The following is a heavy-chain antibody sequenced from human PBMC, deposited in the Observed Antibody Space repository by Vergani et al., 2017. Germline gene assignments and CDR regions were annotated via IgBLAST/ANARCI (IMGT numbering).Heavy chain of an antibody. CDR2: IYTSGST. CDR3: AGVVVPAAKAGVGVFDP. V-gene: IGHV4-61*02. D-gene: IGHD2-2*01. Sequence: QVQLQESGPGLVKPSQTLSLTCTVSGGSISSGSYYWSWIRQPAGKGLEWIGRIYTSGSTNYNPSLTSRVTMSVDTSKNQFSLKLCSVTAADTAVYYSAGVVVPAAKAGVGVFDPWGQGTLVTVSS. CDR1: GGSISSGSYY. J-gene: IGHJ5*02.